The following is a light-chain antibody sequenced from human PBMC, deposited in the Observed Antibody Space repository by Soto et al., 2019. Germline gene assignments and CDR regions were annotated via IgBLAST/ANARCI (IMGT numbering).Light chain of an antibody. CDR2: GAS. CDR3: QQYGDSPE. Sequence: EIVLTQSPATLSLSPGETATLSCRASQSVRNYLAWYQQKPGQAPRLLLYGASRRATGIPDRFSGSGPGTDFTLIISRLEPEDFAVYYCQQYGDSPEFGQGRLLEIK. J-gene: IGKJ5*01. V-gene: IGKV3-20*01. CDR1: QSVRNY.